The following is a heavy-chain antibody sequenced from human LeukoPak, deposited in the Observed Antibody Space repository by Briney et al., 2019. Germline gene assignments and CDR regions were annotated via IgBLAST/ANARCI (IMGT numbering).Heavy chain of an antibody. D-gene: IGHD6-6*01. Sequence: GGSLRLSRAASGFTFDDYAMHWVRQAPGKGLEWVSGISWNSGSTGYADSVKGRFTISRDNAKNSLYLQMNSLRAEDMALYYCAKGGGARPGTYFDYWGQGTLVTVSS. CDR2: ISWNSGST. V-gene: IGHV3-9*03. J-gene: IGHJ4*02. CDR1: GFTFDDYA. CDR3: AKGGGARPGTYFDY.